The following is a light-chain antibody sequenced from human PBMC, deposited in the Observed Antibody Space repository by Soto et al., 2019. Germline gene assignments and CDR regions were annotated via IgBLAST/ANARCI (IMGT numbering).Light chain of an antibody. V-gene: IGKV3-20*01. CDR1: QSVSNSD. Sequence: EIVLTQSPGTLSLSPGERATLSCRASQSVSNSDFAWLQQKPGQAPRLLIYGASSRATGIPDRFSGSGSGTNFTLTISRLEPEYFAVYYCQQYARSITFGQGTRLEIK. J-gene: IGKJ5*01. CDR2: GAS. CDR3: QQYARSIT.